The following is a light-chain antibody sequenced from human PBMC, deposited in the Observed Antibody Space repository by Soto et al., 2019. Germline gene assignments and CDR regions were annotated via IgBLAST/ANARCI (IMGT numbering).Light chain of an antibody. J-gene: IGLJ2*01. CDR2: EVS. CDR3: SSFTSRTTVL. CDR1: SNDVGGYNY. Sequence: QSALTQPDSVSGSPGQSITISCTGTSNDVGGYNYVSWYQQHPGKAPKLMMYEVSNRPSGVSDRFSGSKSGNTASLIISGLLAEDDADYYCSSFTSRTTVLFGGGTKLTV. V-gene: IGLV2-14*01.